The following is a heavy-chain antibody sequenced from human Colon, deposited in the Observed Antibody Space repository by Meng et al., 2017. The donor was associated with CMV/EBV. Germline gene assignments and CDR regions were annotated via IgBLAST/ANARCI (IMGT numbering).Heavy chain of an antibody. CDR2: ISGSGGDK. CDR1: GFTFRNSA. CDR3: TKGVSGPLYYFDH. Sequence: GRSLRLSCVASGFTFRNSAMRWVRQALGKGLEWVSSISGSGGDKFYADSVRGRFTISRDNFKDTVYLEMNGLGAEDTAVYYCTKGVSGPLYYFDHWGQGMQVTVSS. D-gene: IGHD2-15*01. V-gene: IGHV3-23*01. J-gene: IGHJ4*02.